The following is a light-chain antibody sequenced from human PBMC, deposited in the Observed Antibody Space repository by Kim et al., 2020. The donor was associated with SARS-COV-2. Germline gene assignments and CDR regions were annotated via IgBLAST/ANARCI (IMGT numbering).Light chain of an antibody. Sequence: CTLSSGYSNYKVDWYQQGPGKGPRFVMRVGTGGIVGSKGDGIPDRFSVLGSGLNRYLTIKNIQEEDESDYHCGADHGSGSNFLVVFGGGTQLTVL. CDR3: GADHGSGSNFLVV. CDR1: SGYSNYK. CDR2: VGTGGIVG. V-gene: IGLV9-49*01. J-gene: IGLJ2*01.